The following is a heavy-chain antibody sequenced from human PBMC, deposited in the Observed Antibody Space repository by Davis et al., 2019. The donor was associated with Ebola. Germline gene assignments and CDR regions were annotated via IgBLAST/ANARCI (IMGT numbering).Heavy chain of an antibody. CDR1: GYTLTSYG. J-gene: IGHJ4*02. CDR2: ISAYNGNT. D-gene: IGHD3-10*01. CDR3: ARIPSKLSRGTMVRGASGY. Sequence: AASVKVSCKASGYTLTSYGISWVRQAPGQGLEWMGWISAYNGNTNYAQKLQGRVTMTTDTSTSTAYMELRSLRSDDTAVYYCARIPSKLSRGTMVRGASGYWGQGTLVTVSS. V-gene: IGHV1-18*04.